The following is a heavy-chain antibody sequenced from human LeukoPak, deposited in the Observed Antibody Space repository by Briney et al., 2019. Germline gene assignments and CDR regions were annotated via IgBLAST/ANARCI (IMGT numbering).Heavy chain of an antibody. V-gene: IGHV3-11*01. CDR1: GFTFSDYY. D-gene: IGHD2-21*02. CDR2: ISSSGSTI. CDR3: ARVLVPGWGPTPIVAFDI. J-gene: IGHJ3*02. Sequence: GGSLRLSCAASGFTFSDYYMSWIRQAPGKGLEWVSYISSSGSTIYYADSVKGRFTISRDNAKNSLYLQMNSLSAEDTAVYYCARVLVPGWGPTPIVAFDIWGQGTMVTVSS.